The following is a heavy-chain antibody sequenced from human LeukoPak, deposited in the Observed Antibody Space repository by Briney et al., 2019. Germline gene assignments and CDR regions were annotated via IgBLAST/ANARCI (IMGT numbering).Heavy chain of an antibody. CDR1: GFAFDEHG. J-gene: IGHJ4*02. V-gene: IGHV3-20*04. CDR2: INWSGGST. D-gene: IGHD2-2*01. Sequence: GGSLRLSCTASGFAFDEHGMSWVRQVPGKGLEWVSGINWSGGSTGYADPLRGRFTISRDNAKNSLYLQMDSLRAEDTALYYCARAPITSPFYFDYWGQGTPVTVSS. CDR3: ARAPITSPFYFDY.